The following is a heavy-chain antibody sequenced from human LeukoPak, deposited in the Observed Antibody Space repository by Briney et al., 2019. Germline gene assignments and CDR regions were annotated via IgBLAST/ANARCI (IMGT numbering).Heavy chain of an antibody. CDR3: ARGNQWLVFPPYFDY. Sequence: GGSLRLSCAASGFTFSSYWMSWVRQAPGKGLEWVSYISSSGRTIYYEDSVKGRFTISRDNSKNTLYLQMNSLRAEDTAVYYCARGNQWLVFPPYFDYWGQGTLVTVSS. CDR2: ISSSGRTI. CDR1: GFTFSSYW. V-gene: IGHV3-48*01. J-gene: IGHJ4*02. D-gene: IGHD6-19*01.